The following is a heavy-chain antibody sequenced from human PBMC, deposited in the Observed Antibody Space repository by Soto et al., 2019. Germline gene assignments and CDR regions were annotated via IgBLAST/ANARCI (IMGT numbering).Heavy chain of an antibody. V-gene: IGHV3-7*03. CDR2: IKEDGSEK. D-gene: IGHD2-2*01. Sequence: EVQLVESGGGLVPPGGSLRLSCAASGFTFSNYWMSWVRQAPGKRLEWVANIKEDGSEKYYVDSGKGRFTISRDNAKNSLFLQMNSRRADDTAVYYCATDLYQLPTMKYYYYGMDVWGHGTTVTVSS. CDR1: GFTFSNYW. J-gene: IGHJ6*02. CDR3: ATDLYQLPTMKYYYYGMDV.